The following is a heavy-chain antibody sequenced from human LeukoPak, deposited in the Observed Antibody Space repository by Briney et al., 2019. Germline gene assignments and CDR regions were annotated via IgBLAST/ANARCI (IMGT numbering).Heavy chain of an antibody. CDR2: ISGSGKST. J-gene: IGHJ4*02. CDR1: GFTFSNYA. D-gene: IGHD6-13*01. CDR3: AKCHSSSWYYLFDY. Sequence: GGSLRPSCAASGFTFSNYAMSWVRQAPGKGLEWVSTISGSGKSTYYADSVKGRFTISRDNSQNTLYLQMNSLRAEDTAVYYCAKCHSSSWYYLFDYWGQGTLVTVSS. V-gene: IGHV3-23*01.